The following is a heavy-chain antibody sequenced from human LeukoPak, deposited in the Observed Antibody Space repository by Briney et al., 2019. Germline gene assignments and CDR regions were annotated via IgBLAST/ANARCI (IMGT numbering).Heavy chain of an antibody. CDR2: ISAYNGNT. CDR1: GYTFTSYG. D-gene: IGHD3-22*01. J-gene: IGHJ4*02. Sequence: ASVKVSCKASGYTFTSYGISWVRQAPGQGLEWMGFISAYNGNTNYAQKLQGRVTMTTDTSTSTAYMELRSLRSDDTAMYYCARELRRAYYYDSSGYSRPDYWGQGTLVTVSS. V-gene: IGHV1-18*01. CDR3: ARELRRAYYYDSSGYSRPDY.